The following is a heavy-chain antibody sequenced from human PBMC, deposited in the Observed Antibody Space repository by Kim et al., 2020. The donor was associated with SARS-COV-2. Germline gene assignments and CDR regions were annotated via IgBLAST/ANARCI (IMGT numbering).Heavy chain of an antibody. CDR3: ARVGGGFSNGHEDY. Sequence: GGSLRLSCEASGFTLSSYWMHWVRQAPGKGLVWVSRINGDGSTINYADSVKGRFTISRDNAKNTLYLQMNSLRAEDTAMYYCARVGGGFSNGHEDYWGQG. CDR2: INGDGSTI. CDR1: GFTLSSYW. D-gene: IGHD3-10*01. J-gene: IGHJ4*02. V-gene: IGHV3-74*01.